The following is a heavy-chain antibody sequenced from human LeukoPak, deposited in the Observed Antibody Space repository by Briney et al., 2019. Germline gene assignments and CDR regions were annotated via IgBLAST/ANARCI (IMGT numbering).Heavy chain of an antibody. V-gene: IGHV3-21*01. Sequence: TGGSLRLSCAASGFTFSSYSMNWVRQAPGKGLEWVSSISTSSSYIYYADSLKGRFTISRDNAKNSLYLQMNSLRAEDTAVYYCASDLSVRPGGWGQGTMVTVSS. D-gene: IGHD2-8*01. CDR3: ASDLSVRPGG. CDR2: ISTSSSYI. CDR1: GFTFSSYS. J-gene: IGHJ3*01.